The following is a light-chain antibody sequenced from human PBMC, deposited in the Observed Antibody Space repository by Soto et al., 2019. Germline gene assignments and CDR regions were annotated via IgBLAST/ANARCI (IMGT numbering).Light chain of an antibody. V-gene: IGLV2-8*01. Sequence: QSVLTQPPSASGSPGQSVTISCTGTSSDVGGYNYVSWYQQHPGKVPKLMIYEVSKRPSGVPDRFSGSKSGNTASLTVSGLQAEDEADYYCSSYAGSNTDYVFGTGTKVNVL. CDR2: EVS. CDR1: SSDVGGYNY. CDR3: SSYAGSNTDYV. J-gene: IGLJ1*01.